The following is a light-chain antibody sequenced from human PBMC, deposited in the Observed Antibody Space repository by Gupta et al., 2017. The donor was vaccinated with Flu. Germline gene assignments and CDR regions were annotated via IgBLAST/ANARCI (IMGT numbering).Light chain of an antibody. CDR1: QDITTY. CDR2: DAS. V-gene: IGKV1-33*01. Sequence: PSSLSASVGDRVTITCQASQDITTYLNWYHQKPGKAPKLLIYDASRLGTGVPSRFSGSGYGTDFSYTINSLLPEDTGTYYCQQYPGTFGQGTKLEIK. J-gene: IGKJ2*02. CDR3: QQYPGT.